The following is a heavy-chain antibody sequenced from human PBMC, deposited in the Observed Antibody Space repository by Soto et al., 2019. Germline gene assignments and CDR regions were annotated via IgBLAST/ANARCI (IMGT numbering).Heavy chain of an antibody. CDR2: IYYSGST. CDR1: GGSISSGGYY. Sequence: QVQLQESGPGLMKPSQTLSLTCTVSGGSISSGGYYWSWIRQHPGKGLEWIGYIYYSGSTYYNPSLKSRVTISVDTSKNQFSLKLSSVTAADTAVYYCARSDDVRYSSSPDAFDIWGQGTMVTVSS. CDR3: ARSDDVRYSSSPDAFDI. J-gene: IGHJ3*02. D-gene: IGHD6-6*01. V-gene: IGHV4-31*03.